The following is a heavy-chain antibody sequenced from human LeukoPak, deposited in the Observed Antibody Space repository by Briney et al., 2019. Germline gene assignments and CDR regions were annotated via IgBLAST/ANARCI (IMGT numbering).Heavy chain of an antibody. CDR3: AKYMSRGSGSLNDAFNF. D-gene: IGHD3-10*01. CDR2: LSGSGGST. Sequence: PGGSLRLSCVASGFSFSIYAMSWVRQAPGKGLEWVSGLSGSGGSTYCADSVKGRFTISRDNSKNTLYLQLRSLRAEDTAVYYCAKYMSRGSGSLNDAFNFWGQGTMVTVSS. CDR1: GFSFSIYA. V-gene: IGHV3-23*01. J-gene: IGHJ3*01.